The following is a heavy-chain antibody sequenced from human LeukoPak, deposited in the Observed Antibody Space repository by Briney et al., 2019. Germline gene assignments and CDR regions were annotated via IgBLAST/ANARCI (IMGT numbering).Heavy chain of an antibody. CDR3: ATALRLEALDL. D-gene: IGHD3-16*01. CDR2: FDPEDGET. Sequence: ASVKVSCKVSGYTLTGLSMHWVRQAPGKGLEWMGGFDPEDGETIYAQKFQGRVTMTEDTSTDTAYMELRSLRSEDTAMYYCATALRLEALDLWGHGTMVTVSS. J-gene: IGHJ3*01. V-gene: IGHV1-24*01. CDR1: GYTLTGLS.